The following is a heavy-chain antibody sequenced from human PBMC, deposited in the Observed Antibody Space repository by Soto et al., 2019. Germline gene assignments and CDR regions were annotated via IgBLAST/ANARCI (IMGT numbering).Heavy chain of an antibody. CDR3: ARGWEWYFDL. Sequence: QVQLVESGGGVVQPGRSLRLSCAASGFTFSSYGMHWVRQAPGKGLEWVAVIWYDGSNKYYADSVKGRFTISRDNSKNTLYLQMNSLRAEHTAVYYCARGWEWYFDLWGRGTLVSVSS. V-gene: IGHV3-33*01. CDR2: IWYDGSNK. CDR1: GFTFSSYG. D-gene: IGHD1-26*01. J-gene: IGHJ2*01.